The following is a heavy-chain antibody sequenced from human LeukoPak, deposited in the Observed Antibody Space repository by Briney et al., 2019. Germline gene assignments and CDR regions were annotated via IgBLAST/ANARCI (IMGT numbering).Heavy chain of an antibody. V-gene: IGHV3-7*01. CDR3: TSWGDTTAEYFQR. J-gene: IGHJ1*01. CDR1: GFTFNRCW. D-gene: IGHD2-21*02. CDR2: INPDGRDT. Sequence: GGSLRLSCVVSGFTFNRCWMNWVRQAPGKGLEWVAHINPDGRDTYYVDSVKGRFTISRDNAQNSMYLQTNSLRVEDTAVYYCTSWGDTTAEYFQRWGQGTLVTVSS.